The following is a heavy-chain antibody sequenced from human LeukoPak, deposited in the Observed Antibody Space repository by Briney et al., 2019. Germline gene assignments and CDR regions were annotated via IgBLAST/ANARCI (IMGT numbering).Heavy chain of an antibody. CDR1: GGTFSSYA. CDR3: ARDVGYCSSTSCLYFDY. D-gene: IGHD2-2*01. J-gene: IGHJ4*02. V-gene: IGHV1-69*13. CDR2: IIPIFGTA. Sequence: ASVKVSCKASGGTFSSYAISWVRQAPGQGLEWMGGIIPIFGTANYAQKFQGRVTITADESTSTAYMELSSLRSEDTAVYYCARDVGYCSSTSCLYFDYWGQGTLVTVSS.